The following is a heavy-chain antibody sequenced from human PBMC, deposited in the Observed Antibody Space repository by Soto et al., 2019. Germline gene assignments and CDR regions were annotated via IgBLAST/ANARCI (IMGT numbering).Heavy chain of an antibody. CDR3: ATANTPYAFDM. V-gene: IGHV3-7*01. J-gene: IGHJ3*02. Sequence: PGGSLRLSCAASGLTFSISRMTWVRQAPGEGLEWVSNINPAGNVQQYADSVKERFTISRDNAKNSLFLQMSGLRVEDTAVYYCATANTPYAFDMWGQGTIVTVSS. CDR1: GLTFSISR. CDR2: INPAGNVQ.